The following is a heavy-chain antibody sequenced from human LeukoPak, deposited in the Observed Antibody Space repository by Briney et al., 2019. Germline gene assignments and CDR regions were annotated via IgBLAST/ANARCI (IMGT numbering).Heavy chain of an antibody. D-gene: IGHD2-2*02. CDR2: ISYDGTNK. CDR1: GFTFSSYA. J-gene: IGHJ4*03. CDR3: ARDPLYTNSPPSYFDY. V-gene: IGHV3-30-3*01. Sequence: GGSLRLSCAASGFTFSSYAMNWVRQAPGKGLEWVAIISYDGTNKDYADSVKGRFTISRDNSRNTLYLQMNSLRAEDTAVYYCARDPLYTNSPPSYFDYWGQGPWSPSPQ.